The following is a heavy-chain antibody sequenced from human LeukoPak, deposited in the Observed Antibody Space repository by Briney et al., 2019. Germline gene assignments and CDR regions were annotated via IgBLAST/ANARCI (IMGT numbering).Heavy chain of an antibody. Sequence: GGSLRLSCAASGFTFSRYWMSWVRQTPGKGLEWVSAISGSGDSTYYGDSVKGRFTISRDNSKNTLYLQMNSLRAEDTAVYYCAKTRPLDSSSWSHGDYWGQGTLVTVSS. D-gene: IGHD6-13*01. CDR2: ISGSGDST. CDR1: GFTFSRYW. CDR3: AKTRPLDSSSWSHGDY. V-gene: IGHV3-23*01. J-gene: IGHJ4*02.